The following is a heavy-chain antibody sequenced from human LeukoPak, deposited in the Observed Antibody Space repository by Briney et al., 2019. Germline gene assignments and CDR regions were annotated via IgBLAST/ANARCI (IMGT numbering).Heavy chain of an antibody. Sequence: PGGSLRLSCAASGFTFSSYAMNWVRQAPGKGLEWVSAISGSGGSTYYADSVKGRFTISRDNSKNTLYLQMNSLRAEDTAVYYCAKDQYYYDSSGSRAFDYWGQGTLVTVSS. CDR2: ISGSGGST. CDR1: GFTFSSYA. CDR3: AKDQYYYDSSGSRAFDY. V-gene: IGHV3-23*01. D-gene: IGHD3-22*01. J-gene: IGHJ4*02.